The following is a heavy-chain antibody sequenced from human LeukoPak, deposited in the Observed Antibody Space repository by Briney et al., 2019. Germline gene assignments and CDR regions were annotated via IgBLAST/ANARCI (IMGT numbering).Heavy chain of an antibody. J-gene: IGHJ4*02. Sequence: GGSLRLSCAASGFTFSSCPMGWVRQAPGKGLEWVSTISGSADAKYYADSVKGRFTISRDNSKNTLYLQMSSLRAGDTAVYYCTTGPVEPATYTQDYWGQGTLVTVSS. CDR3: TTGPVEPATYTQDY. V-gene: IGHV3-23*01. CDR2: ISGSADAK. CDR1: GFTFSSCP. D-gene: IGHD6-25*01.